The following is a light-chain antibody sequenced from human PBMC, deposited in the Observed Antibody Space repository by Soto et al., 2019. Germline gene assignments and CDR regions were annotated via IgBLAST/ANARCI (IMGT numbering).Light chain of an antibody. Sequence: EIVMTQSPATLSVSPGERATLSCRASQTVSRSLAWYQQKPGQAPRLLIYDASTRATGIPARFSGSGSGTEFTLTVTGLQSEDFAVYYCQQYAEWPPITFGQGTRLDMK. J-gene: IGKJ5*01. CDR2: DAS. CDR3: QQYAEWPPIT. CDR1: QTVSRS. V-gene: IGKV3-15*01.